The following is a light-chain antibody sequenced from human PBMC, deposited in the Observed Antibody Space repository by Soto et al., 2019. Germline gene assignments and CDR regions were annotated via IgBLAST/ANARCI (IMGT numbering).Light chain of an antibody. CDR3: QQLNSFPLT. V-gene: IGKV1-9*01. J-gene: IGKJ4*01. CDR2: AAS. CDR1: QGISSY. Sequence: DIQLTQSPSSLSASVGDRVTITCRASQGISSYLAWYQQKPGKAPKLLIYAASTLQPGVPSRFSGSGSGTDFTLTISSLQPEDFATYYCQQLNSFPLTFGGGTQLEI.